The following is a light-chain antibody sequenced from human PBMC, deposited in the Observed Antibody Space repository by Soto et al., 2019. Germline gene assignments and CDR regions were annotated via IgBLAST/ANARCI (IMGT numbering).Light chain of an antibody. J-gene: IGLJ3*02. CDR2: NNN. Sequence: QSVLTQPPSASGTPGQRVTISCSGSYSNVGSNAVNWYQQFPGTAPKLLIYNNNHRPSGVPDRFSASKSGTSASLVINGLQSEDEADYYCGAWHDTVNGPVFGGGTQLTVL. V-gene: IGLV1-44*01. CDR3: GAWHDTVNGPV. CDR1: YSNVGSNA.